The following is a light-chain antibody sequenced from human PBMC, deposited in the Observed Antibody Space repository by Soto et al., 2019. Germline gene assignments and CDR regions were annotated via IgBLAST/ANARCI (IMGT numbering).Light chain of an antibody. Sequence: EIVLTQSPGTLSLSPGERATLSCWASQSVSFSYLAWYQQKPGQAPRLLIYGASSRAAGIPNRFSGSGSGTDFTLTISRLEPEDFAVYYCQQYGSSPGTFGQVTNLEIK. V-gene: IGKV3-20*01. CDR3: QQYGSSPGT. CDR1: QSVSFSY. J-gene: IGKJ2*01. CDR2: GAS.